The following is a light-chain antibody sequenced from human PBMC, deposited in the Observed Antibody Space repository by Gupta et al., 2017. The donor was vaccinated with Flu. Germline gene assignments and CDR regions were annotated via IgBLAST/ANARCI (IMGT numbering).Light chain of an antibody. CDR2: DAS. V-gene: IGKV3-11*01. Sequence: EIVLTQSPVTLSLSPGERATLSCRASQSVGSYLGWFQQKPGQAPRLLIYDASVRATGTTGRYSGSGFGKDCTITINSLDPEECEFYYCQQRSNGHQGSRIFGQGTKVEIK. J-gene: IGKJ2*02. CDR3: QQRSNGHQGSRI. CDR1: QSVGSY.